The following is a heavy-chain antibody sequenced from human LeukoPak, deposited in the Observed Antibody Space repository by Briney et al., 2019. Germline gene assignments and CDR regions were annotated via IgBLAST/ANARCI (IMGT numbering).Heavy chain of an antibody. Sequence: SETLSLTCTVSGGSISTYYWSWIRQPPGKGLEWIAYIYYSGSTNYNPSLESRVTISVHTSNNQFSLRLSSVTAADTAVYYCAREGSSWYAFDIWGQGTMVTVSS. V-gene: IGHV4-59*01. CDR3: AREGSSWYAFDI. J-gene: IGHJ3*02. D-gene: IGHD6-13*01. CDR1: GGSISTYY. CDR2: IYYSGST.